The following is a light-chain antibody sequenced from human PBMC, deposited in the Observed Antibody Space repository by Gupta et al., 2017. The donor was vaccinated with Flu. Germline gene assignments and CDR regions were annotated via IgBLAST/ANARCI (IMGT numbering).Light chain of an antibody. J-gene: IGLJ3*02. CDR2: EVS. CDR1: SSDVGGYNY. V-gene: IGLV2-14*01. CDR3: SSYTSSSTRV. Sequence: QSALTQPASVSGSPGQSITISCTGTSSDVGGYNYVSWYQPHPGKAPNLMVYEVSNRPSGVANRFSGSKSGNTASLTISGLPDEDEDDYYCSSYTSSSTRVFGGGTKLTVL.